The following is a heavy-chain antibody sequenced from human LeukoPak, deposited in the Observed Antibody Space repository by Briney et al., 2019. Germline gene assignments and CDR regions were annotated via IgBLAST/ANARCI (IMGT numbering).Heavy chain of an antibody. D-gene: IGHD6-6*01. Sequence: TGVAVRLYGACYRFTYISYPMSGHRQAPGQGLEGVSAISGSGGSTYYADSVKGRFTISRDNPKNTLYLKMNSLPADDTAVYYCAKDRRYSSSSSDYWGQGTLVTVS. CDR3: AKDRRYSSSSSDY. CDR2: ISGSGGST. V-gene: IGHV3-23*01. J-gene: IGHJ4*02. CDR1: RFTYISYP.